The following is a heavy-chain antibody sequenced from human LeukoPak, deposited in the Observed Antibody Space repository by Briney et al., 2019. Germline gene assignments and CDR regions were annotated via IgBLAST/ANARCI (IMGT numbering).Heavy chain of an antibody. CDR2: ISYDGSNK. CDR3: ARSAGYCSSTSCYYYDY. Sequence: PEGSLRLSCAASGFTFSSYAMHWVRQAPGKGLEWVAVISYDGSNKYYADSVKGRFTIPRDNSKNTRYLQMNSLRAEDTAVYYCARSAGYCSSTSCYYYDYWGQGTLVTVSS. V-gene: IGHV3-30*04. CDR1: GFTFSSYA. J-gene: IGHJ4*02. D-gene: IGHD2-2*01.